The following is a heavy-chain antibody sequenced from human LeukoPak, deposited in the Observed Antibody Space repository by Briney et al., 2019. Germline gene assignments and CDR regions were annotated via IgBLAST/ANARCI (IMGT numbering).Heavy chain of an antibody. CDR1: GFTFSNDW. J-gene: IGHJ4*02. D-gene: IGHD6-19*01. CDR3: STDRSGWAGHVLLCSY. CDR2: IQSKTDGLTT. Sequence: TPGGSLRLSCAASGFTFSNDWMSWVRQAPGKGLEWVGRIQSKTDGLTTDYAAPVKDSLTMLRDDEKTTLYLQMNSMKTEDAAVYYCSTDRSGWAGHVLLCSYWGQGTLVTVSS. V-gene: IGHV3-15*01.